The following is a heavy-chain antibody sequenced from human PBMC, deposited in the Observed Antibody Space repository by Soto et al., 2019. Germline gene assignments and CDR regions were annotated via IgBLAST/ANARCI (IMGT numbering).Heavy chain of an antibody. V-gene: IGHV4-39*01. CDR2: IYYSGST. CDR1: GGSISSSSYY. D-gene: IGHD6-19*01. CDR3: ARPRRTVAGPFDY. Sequence: SETLSLTCTVSGGSISSSSYYWGWIRQPPGKGLEWIGSIYYSGSTYYNPSLKSRVTISVDTSKNQFSLKLSSVTAADTAVYYCARPRRTVAGPFDYWGQGTLVTVSS. J-gene: IGHJ4*02.